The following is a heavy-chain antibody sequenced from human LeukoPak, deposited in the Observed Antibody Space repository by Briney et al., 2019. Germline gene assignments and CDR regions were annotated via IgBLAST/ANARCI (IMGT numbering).Heavy chain of an antibody. V-gene: IGHV4-39*07. Sequence: SETLSLTCTVSGGSISSSSYYWGWIRQPPGKGLEWIGSIYYSGSTYYNPSLKSRVTISVDTSKNQFSLKLSSVTAADTAVYYCARYSSSRSYYFDYWGQGTLVTVSS. D-gene: IGHD6-13*01. CDR2: IYYSGST. CDR3: ARYSSSRSYYFDY. CDR1: GGSISSSSYY. J-gene: IGHJ4*02.